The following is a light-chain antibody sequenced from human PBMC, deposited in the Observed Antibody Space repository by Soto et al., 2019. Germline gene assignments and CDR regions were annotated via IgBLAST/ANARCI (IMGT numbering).Light chain of an antibody. CDR2: GAS. CDR1: QSVSGSY. J-gene: IGKJ2*01. Sequence: EIVLTQSPGTLSLSPGERATLSCRASQSVSGSYLAWYQQKPGQAPKLLIYGASSRATGIPDRFSGSVSGTDFTLTISRLEPEDVAVYYCQQYGSSPYTFGQGTKLEIK. V-gene: IGKV3-20*01. CDR3: QQYGSSPYT.